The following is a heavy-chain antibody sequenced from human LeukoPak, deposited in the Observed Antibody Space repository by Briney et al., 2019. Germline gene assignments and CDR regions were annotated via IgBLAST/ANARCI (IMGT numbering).Heavy chain of an antibody. Sequence: GGSLRLSCAASGFTFSSYSMNWVRQAPGKGLEWVSYISSSSSTIYYADSVKGRFTISRDNAKNSLYLQMNSLRAEDTAVYYCARVLVVVRPTDAFDIWGQGTMVTVSS. CDR2: ISSSSSTI. V-gene: IGHV3-48*01. D-gene: IGHD3-22*01. J-gene: IGHJ3*02. CDR3: ARVLVVVRPTDAFDI. CDR1: GFTFSSYS.